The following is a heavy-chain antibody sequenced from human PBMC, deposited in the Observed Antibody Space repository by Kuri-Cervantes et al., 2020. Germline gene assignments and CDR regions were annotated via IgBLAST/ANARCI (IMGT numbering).Heavy chain of an antibody. CDR1: GYSFTSYW. CDR3: ARSAVGDYVDY. CDR2: IYPGDSDT. V-gene: IGHV5-51*01. Sequence: GGSLRLSCKGSGYSFTSYWTGWVRQMPGKGLEWMGIIYPGDSDTRYSPSFQGQVTISADKSISTTYLQWSSLKASDTAMYYCARSAVGDYVDYWGQGTLVTVSS. D-gene: IGHD4-23*01. J-gene: IGHJ4*02.